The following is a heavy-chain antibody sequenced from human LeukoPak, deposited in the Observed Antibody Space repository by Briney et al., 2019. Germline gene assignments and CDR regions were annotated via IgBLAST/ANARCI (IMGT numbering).Heavy chain of an antibody. CDR2: ISSSGDST. D-gene: IGHD6-19*01. V-gene: IGHV3-23*01. CDR1: GLTFSSYA. CDR3: AKDQGSISGWYSRDGFAL. J-gene: IGHJ3*01. Sequence: GGSLRLSCAGSGLTFSSYAVSWVRQAPGKGLEWVSGISSSGDSTFSADSVKGRFTISRDNSKNTLYLQMNSLRAEDTALYYCAKDQGSISGWYSRDGFALWGRGTMVTVSS.